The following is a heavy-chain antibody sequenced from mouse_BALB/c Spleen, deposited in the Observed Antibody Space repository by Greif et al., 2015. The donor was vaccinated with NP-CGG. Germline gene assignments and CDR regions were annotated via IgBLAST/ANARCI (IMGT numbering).Heavy chain of an antibody. J-gene: IGHJ4*01. CDR1: GFSLTSYG. V-gene: IGHV2-2*02. CDR3: ARNYEGGYYYAMDY. Sequence: QVQLKESGPGLVQPSQSLSITCTVSGFSLTSYGVHWVRQSPGKGLEWLGVIWGGGSTDYNAAFISRLSISKDNSKSQVFFKMNSLQANDTATYYCARNYEGGYYYAMDYWGQGTSVTVSS. CDR2: IWGGGST. D-gene: IGHD1-1*01.